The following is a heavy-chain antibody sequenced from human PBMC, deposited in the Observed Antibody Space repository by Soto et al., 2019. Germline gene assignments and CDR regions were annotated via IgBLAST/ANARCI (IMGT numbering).Heavy chain of an antibody. Sequence: QVQLVESGGGVVQPGTSLRLSCAASGFTFSSYGMHWVRQAPGKGLEWVAVISYNGGKKYYGDSVKGRFTISRDNSEKMMYLQMNRLRAEDTAVYYCAKDHVGYYNGMGVWGQGTTVTVSS. CDR1: GFTFSSYG. CDR2: ISYNGGKK. V-gene: IGHV3-30*18. D-gene: IGHD3-10*01. CDR3: AKDHVGYYNGMGV. J-gene: IGHJ6*02.